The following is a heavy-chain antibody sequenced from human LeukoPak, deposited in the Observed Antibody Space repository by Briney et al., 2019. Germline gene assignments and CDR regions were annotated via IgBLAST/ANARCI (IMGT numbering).Heavy chain of an antibody. Sequence: KPGGSLRLSCAVSGFTFSDYYMIWIRQAPGKGLEWVSYISSSGSYTNYADSVKGRFTISRDNAKNSLYLQINSLRAEDTAVYYCARDISTYGSGSSQFDYWGQGTLVTVSS. D-gene: IGHD3-10*01. CDR1: GFTFSDYY. CDR2: ISSSGSYT. V-gene: IGHV3-11*06. CDR3: ARDISTYGSGSSQFDY. J-gene: IGHJ4*02.